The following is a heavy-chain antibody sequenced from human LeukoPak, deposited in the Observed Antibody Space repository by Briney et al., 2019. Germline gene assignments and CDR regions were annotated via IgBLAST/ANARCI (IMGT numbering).Heavy chain of an antibody. J-gene: IGHJ4*02. CDR2: IYSSGST. V-gene: IGHV4-59*08. Sequence: SETLSLTCTVSGGSISTYYWSWIRLPPGKGLEWIGYIYSSGSTNYNPSLKSRVTISVDTSKNQFSLKLSSVTAADTAVYYCARYFSGSPKRGDLDYWGQGTLGTVSS. CDR1: GGSISTYY. D-gene: IGHD3-16*01. CDR3: ARYFSGSPKRGDLDY.